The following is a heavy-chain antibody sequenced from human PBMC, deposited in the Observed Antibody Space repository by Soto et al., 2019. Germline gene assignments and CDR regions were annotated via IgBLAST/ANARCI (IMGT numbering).Heavy chain of an antibody. V-gene: IGHV4-39*07. CDR3: ARERPDGSRLDP. D-gene: IGHD6-13*01. J-gene: IGHJ5*02. CDR1: GDSISTTTDY. Sequence: PSETQSLTCTVSGDSISTTTDYWAWIRQPPGKGLEWIGYIIYSGSTYYNPSLKSRVTISVDTSKNQFSLKLSSVTAADTAVYYCARERPDGSRLDPWGQGTLVTVSS. CDR2: IIYSGST.